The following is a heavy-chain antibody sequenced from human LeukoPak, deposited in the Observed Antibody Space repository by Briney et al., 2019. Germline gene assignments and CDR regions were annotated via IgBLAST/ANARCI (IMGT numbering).Heavy chain of an antibody. CDR1: GFTFRKYW. J-gene: IGHJ4*02. V-gene: IGHV3-7*03. CDR2: IAANGNDK. Sequence: GGSLRLSCAASGFTFRKYWMAWVRQAPGRGLEWVATIAANGNDKDYEDALQGRFTISRDNTRNSLSLRIDSLRAEDTAQYYCAREVFFQFDNWGQGALVTVSS. CDR3: AREVFFQFDN.